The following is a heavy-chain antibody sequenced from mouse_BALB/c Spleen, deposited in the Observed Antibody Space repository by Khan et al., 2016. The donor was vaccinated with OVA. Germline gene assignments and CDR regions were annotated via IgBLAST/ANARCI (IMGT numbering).Heavy chain of an antibody. Sequence: QVQLQQSGAELARPGASVKMSCKASGYTFTSYTIHWIKLRPGQGLEWIGFINPSNGYTNYNQKFKDKATLTADKSSTTVYMQLRSLTSDDSAVSNSGGDGAYHRNDGWFAYWGQGTLVTVSA. D-gene: IGHD2-14*01. J-gene: IGHJ3*01. CDR2: INPSNGYT. CDR1: GYTFTSYT. V-gene: IGHV1-4*01. CDR3: GGDGAYHRNDGWFAY.